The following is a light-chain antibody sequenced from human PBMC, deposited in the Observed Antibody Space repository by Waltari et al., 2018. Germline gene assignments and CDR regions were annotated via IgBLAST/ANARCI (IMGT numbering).Light chain of an antibody. J-gene: IGKJ2*01. CDR2: VAS. CDR3: QQSFSTPVT. Sequence: DIHMTQSPSSLSASVGDRVTITCRASQSISTYLNWYQQIPGKAPKLLIYVASSLQSGVPSRFSGSGSGTEFTLTISSLQPEDSATYYCQQSFSTPVTFGQGTKLEIK. V-gene: IGKV1-39*01. CDR1: QSISTY.